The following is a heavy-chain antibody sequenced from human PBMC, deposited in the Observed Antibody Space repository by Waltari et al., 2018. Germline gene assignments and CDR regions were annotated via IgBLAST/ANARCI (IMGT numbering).Heavy chain of an antibody. J-gene: IGHJ4*02. Sequence: EVQLVESGGGLVQPGGSLRLSCAASGFTFSSYNMNWVRQAPGKGLEWVSYIRASSNTIYYADSVKGRFTISRDNAKSSLFLQMNSLRAEDTAVYYCTFWSSYYVAFDYWGQGALVTVSS. CDR3: TFWSSYYVAFDY. CDR1: GFTFSSYN. CDR2: IRASSNTI. V-gene: IGHV3-48*04. D-gene: IGHD3-3*01.